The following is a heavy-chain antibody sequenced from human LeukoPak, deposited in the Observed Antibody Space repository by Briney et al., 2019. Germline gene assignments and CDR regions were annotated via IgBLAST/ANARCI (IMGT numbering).Heavy chain of an antibody. J-gene: IGHJ5*02. D-gene: IGHD3-3*01. CDR3: AREYDFWSGYLSGWFDP. V-gene: IGHV4-59*01. CDR2: IYYSGST. CDR1: GGSISVYY. Sequence: SETLSLTCTVSGGSISVYYWSWIRQPPGKGLEWIGYIYYSGSTNYNPSLKSRVTISVDTSKNQFSLKLSSVTAADTAVYYCAREYDFWSGYLSGWFDPWGQGTLVTVSS.